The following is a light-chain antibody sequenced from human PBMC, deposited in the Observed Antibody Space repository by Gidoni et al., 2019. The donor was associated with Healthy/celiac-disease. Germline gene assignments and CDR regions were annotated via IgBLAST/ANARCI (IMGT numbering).Light chain of an antibody. CDR3: QQYNNWPRT. J-gene: IGKJ1*01. CDR2: GAS. CDR1: ESVSSN. V-gene: IGKV3-15*01. Sequence: EIVMTQSPATLSVSPGERATLSCRASESVSSNLAWYQQKPGQVPRLLIYGASTRATGIPARLSGSGSGTEFTLTISSLQSEDFAVYYCQQYNNWPRTFGQGTKVEIK.